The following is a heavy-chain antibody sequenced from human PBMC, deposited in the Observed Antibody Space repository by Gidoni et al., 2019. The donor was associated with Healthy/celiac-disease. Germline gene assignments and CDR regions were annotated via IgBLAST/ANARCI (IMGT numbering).Heavy chain of an antibody. D-gene: IGHD6-13*01. J-gene: IGHJ4*02. V-gene: IGHV3-23*01. CDR3: AKETEWGVVAAAGIDY. CDR2: ISGSGGST. CDR1: GFTFSRYA. Sequence: EVQLLESGVGLVQPGGSLRLSCAASGFTFSRYAMSWVRQAPGKGLEWVAAISGSGGSTYYADSVKGRFTISRDNSKNTLYLQMNSLRAEDTAVYYCAKETEWGVVAAAGIDYWGQGTLVTVSS.